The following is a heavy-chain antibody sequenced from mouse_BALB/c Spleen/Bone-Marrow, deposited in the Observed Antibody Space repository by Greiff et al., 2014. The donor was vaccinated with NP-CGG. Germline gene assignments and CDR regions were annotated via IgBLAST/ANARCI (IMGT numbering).Heavy chain of an antibody. CDR2: INPDSSTI. D-gene: IGHD2-1*01. CDR1: GFDFSRYW. V-gene: IGHV4-1*02. J-gene: IGHJ4*01. Sequence: EVQVVESGGGLVQPGGSLKLSCAASGFDFSRYWMSWVRQAPGKGLEWIGEINPDSSTINYTPSLKDKFIISRDNAKNTLYLQMSKVRSEDTALYYCARLGNYGAMDYWGQGTSVTVSS. CDR3: ARLGNYGAMDY.